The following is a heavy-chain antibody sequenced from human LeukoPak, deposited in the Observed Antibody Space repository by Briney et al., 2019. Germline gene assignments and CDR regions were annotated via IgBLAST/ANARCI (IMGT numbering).Heavy chain of an antibody. J-gene: IGHJ4*02. D-gene: IGHD5-12*01. V-gene: IGHV4-4*07. Sequence: PSETLSLTCTVSGGSISSYYWSWIRQPAGKGLEWIGRIYTSGSTNYNPSLKSRVTISVDKSKNQFSLKLSSVTAADTAVYYCARDRQGYSGYDYYFDYWGQGTLVTVSS. CDR1: GGSISSYY. CDR2: IYTSGST. CDR3: ARDRQGYSGYDYYFDY.